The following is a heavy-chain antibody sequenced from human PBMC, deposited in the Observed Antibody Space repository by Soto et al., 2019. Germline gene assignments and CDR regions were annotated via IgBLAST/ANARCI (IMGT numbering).Heavy chain of an antibody. J-gene: IGHJ3*02. CDR1: GFTFSSYA. Sequence: PGGSLRLSCAASGFTFSSYAMSWVRQAPGKGLEWVSATSGSRGSTYYADSVKGRFTISRDNSKNTLYLQMNSLRAEDTAVYYCAKDTRLYDYVWASYREARAFDIWGQGTMVTVSS. V-gene: IGHV3-23*01. CDR2: TSGSRGST. D-gene: IGHD3-16*02. CDR3: AKDTRLYDYVWASYREARAFDI.